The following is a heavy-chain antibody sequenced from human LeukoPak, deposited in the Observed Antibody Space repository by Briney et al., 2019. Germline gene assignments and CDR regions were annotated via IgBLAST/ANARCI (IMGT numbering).Heavy chain of an antibody. CDR2: IYYSGST. D-gene: IGHD1-26*01. Sequence: SETLFLTCSVSGGSIRSYYRSWIRQPLGKGLEWIGYIYYSGSTNYNPSLKSRVTISVDTTKNQFSLKLSSVTAADTAVYYCASGSYYFDYWGQGTLVTVSS. CDR1: GGSIRSYY. CDR3: ASGSYYFDY. V-gene: IGHV4-59*08. J-gene: IGHJ4*02.